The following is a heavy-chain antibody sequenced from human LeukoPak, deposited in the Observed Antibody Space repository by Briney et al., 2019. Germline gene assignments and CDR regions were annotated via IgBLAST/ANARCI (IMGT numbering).Heavy chain of an antibody. V-gene: IGHV4-4*09. CDR3: ARHQYDFWRGYQKNWFDP. CDR2: IYTSGST. J-gene: IGHJ5*02. Sequence: PSETLSLTCTVSGGSISSYYWSWIRQPPGKGLEWIGYIYTSGSTNYNPSLKSRVTISVDTSKNQFSLKLSSVTAADTAVYYCARHQYDFWRGYQKNWFDPWGQGTLVTVSS. CDR1: GGSISSYY. D-gene: IGHD3-3*01.